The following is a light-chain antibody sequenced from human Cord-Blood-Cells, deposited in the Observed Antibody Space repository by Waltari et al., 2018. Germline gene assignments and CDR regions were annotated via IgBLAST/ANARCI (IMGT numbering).Light chain of an antibody. CDR2: RNN. CDR1: SSTTGSTY. CDR3: AAWDDSLSGWV. V-gene: IGLV1-47*01. Sequence: QSVLTQPPSPPGTPGQRVTISCSGSSSTTGSTYVYWYQQLPGTAPKLLIYRNNQRPSGVPDRFSGSKSGTSASLAISGLRSEDEADYYCAAWDDSLSGWVFGGGTKLTVL. J-gene: IGLJ3*02.